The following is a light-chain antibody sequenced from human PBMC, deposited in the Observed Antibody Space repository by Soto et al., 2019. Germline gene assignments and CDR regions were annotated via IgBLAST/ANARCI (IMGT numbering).Light chain of an antibody. J-gene: IGKJ2*01. Sequence: DIVLTKSPGTLSLSPGERVTLSCRASESVSSNFLAWYQQKPGQAPRLLIYGASSRAAGIPDRFSGSGSGTDFTRTINSVEPEEFAVYYCHQYGSPDTFGQGTKLEIK. V-gene: IGKV3-20*01. CDR1: ESVSSNF. CDR3: HQYGSPDT. CDR2: GAS.